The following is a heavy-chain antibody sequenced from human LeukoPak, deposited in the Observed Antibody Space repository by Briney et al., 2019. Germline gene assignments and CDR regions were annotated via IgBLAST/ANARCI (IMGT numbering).Heavy chain of an antibody. Sequence: ASVKVSCKASGGTFSSYAISWVRQAPGQGLEWMGRIIPILNITDYAQKFQGRVTITADKSTSTAYMELSSLRSEDTAVYYCASLYSSTSGLYYFDYWGQGTLVTVSS. D-gene: IGHD6-13*01. CDR2: IIPILNIT. J-gene: IGHJ4*02. V-gene: IGHV1-69*04. CDR1: GGTFSSYA. CDR3: ASLYSSTSGLYYFDY.